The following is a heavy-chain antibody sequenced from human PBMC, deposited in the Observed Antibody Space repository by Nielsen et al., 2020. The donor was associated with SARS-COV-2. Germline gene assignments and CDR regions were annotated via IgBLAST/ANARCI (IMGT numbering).Heavy chain of an antibody. J-gene: IGHJ6*02. CDR1: GFTFSHYY. D-gene: IGHD3-16*01. Sequence: GESLKISCVASGFTFSHYYMSWVRQAPGKGLEWVSVIYSGGSTYYADSVKGRFTISRDNSKNTLYLQMNSLRAEDTAVYYCARGIEYDGGMDVWGQGTTVTVSS. CDR2: IYSGGST. V-gene: IGHV3-66*01. CDR3: ARGIEYDGGMDV.